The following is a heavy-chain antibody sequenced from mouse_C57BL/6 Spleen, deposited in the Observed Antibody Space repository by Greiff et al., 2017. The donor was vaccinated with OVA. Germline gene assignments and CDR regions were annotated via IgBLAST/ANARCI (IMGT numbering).Heavy chain of an antibody. CDR1: GFTFSDYY. D-gene: IGHD1-1*01. Sequence: EVQRVESEGGLVQPGSSMKLSCTASGFTFSDYYMAWVRQVPEKGLEWVANINYDGSSTYYLDSLKSRFIISRDNAKNILYLQMSSLKSEDTATHYCAREGVDYYGSSLYAMDYWGQGTSVTVSS. V-gene: IGHV5-16*01. J-gene: IGHJ4*01. CDR2: INYDGSST. CDR3: AREGVDYYGSSLYAMDY.